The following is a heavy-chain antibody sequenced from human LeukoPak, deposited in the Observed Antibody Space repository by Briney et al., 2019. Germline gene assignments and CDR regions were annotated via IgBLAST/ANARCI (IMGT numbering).Heavy chain of an antibody. J-gene: IGHJ4*02. CDR3: ARVKGGHYYDSSGYYGGYFDY. D-gene: IGHD3-22*01. CDR1: GGSISSGSYY. V-gene: IGHV4-61*02. CDR2: IYTSGST. Sequence: SQTLSLTCTVSGGSISSGSYYWSWIRRPAGKGLEWIGRIYTSGSTNYNPSLKSRDTISVDTSKNQFSLKLSSVTAADTAVYYCARVKGGHYYDSSGYYGGYFDYWGQGTLVTVSS.